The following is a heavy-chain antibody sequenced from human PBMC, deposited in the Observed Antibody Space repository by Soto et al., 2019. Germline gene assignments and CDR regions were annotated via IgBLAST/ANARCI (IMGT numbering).Heavy chain of an antibody. V-gene: IGHV3-64D*06. D-gene: IGHD5-18*01. CDR1: GFTFSSYA. CDR2: ISSNGGST. Sequence: XGALILSCSAAGFTFSSYAMHWVRQAPGKGLEYVSAISSNGGSTYYADSVKGRFTISRDNSKNTLYLQMSSLRAEDTAVYYCVKVRPPDTAMAHYPYWGQGNLVTVSS. CDR3: VKVRPPDTAMAHYPY. J-gene: IGHJ4*02.